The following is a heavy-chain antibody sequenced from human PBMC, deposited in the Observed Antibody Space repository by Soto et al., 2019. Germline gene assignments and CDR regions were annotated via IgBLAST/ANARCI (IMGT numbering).Heavy chain of an antibody. CDR1: GGSFSGYY. J-gene: IGHJ6*02. Sequence: AETLCLTCAVYGGSFSGYYWSWIREHPGKGLEWIGEINQRGSTNYNPYLKSPVTISVDTSKNQFSLKLSSVTAADTAVYYCARGHSRQRYFDWLLEGHYYYGMDVWGQGTTVTVSS. D-gene: IGHD3-9*01. V-gene: IGHV4-34*01. CDR2: INQRGST. CDR3: ARGHSRQRYFDWLLEGHYYYGMDV.